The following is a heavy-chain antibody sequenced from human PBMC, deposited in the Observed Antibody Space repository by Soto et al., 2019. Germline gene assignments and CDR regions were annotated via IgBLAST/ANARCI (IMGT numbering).Heavy chain of an antibody. J-gene: IGHJ4*02. D-gene: IGHD5-12*01. Sequence: SVEVSWKACGYRFASYYRRWVRQALGQGLEWMGIINPSGGSTSYAQKFQGRVTMTRDTSTSTVYMELSSLRSEDTAVYYCARGAGDGYNFPVDYWGQGTLVPVSS. CDR1: GYRFASYY. CDR3: ARGAGDGYNFPVDY. V-gene: IGHV1-46*01. CDR2: INPSGGST.